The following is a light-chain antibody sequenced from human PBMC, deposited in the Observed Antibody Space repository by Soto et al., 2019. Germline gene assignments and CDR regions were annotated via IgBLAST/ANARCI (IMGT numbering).Light chain of an antibody. Sequence: QLVLTQSSSASASLGSSVKLTCTLSSGHSSYIIAWHQHQPGEAPRYLMKLEGSGNYNKGSGVPDRFSGSSSGADRYLTISNLQSEDEADYYCETWDSYTRVFGGGTKVTVL. CDR1: SGHSSYI. CDR2: LEGSGNY. CDR3: ETWDSYTRV. V-gene: IGLV4-60*03. J-gene: IGLJ3*02.